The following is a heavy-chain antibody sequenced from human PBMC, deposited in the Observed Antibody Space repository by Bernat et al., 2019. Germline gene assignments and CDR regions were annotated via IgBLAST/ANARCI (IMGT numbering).Heavy chain of an antibody. CDR3: TKDRRAILET. V-gene: IGHV3-30*02. CDR2: IQYDGNNE. Sequence: QVQLVESGGGVVQPGGSLRLSCAESGFTFSSNGMHWVRQAPGKGLEWVAFIQYDGNNEYYADSVKGRFTISRDNSKNTLYLQMNSLTVEAMAVYYCTKDRRAILETWGQGTMVTVSS. D-gene: IGHD3-3*01. J-gene: IGHJ3*01. CDR1: GFTFSSNG.